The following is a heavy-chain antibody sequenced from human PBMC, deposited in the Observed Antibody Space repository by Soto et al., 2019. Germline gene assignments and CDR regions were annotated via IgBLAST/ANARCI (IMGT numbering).Heavy chain of an antibody. CDR2: IVVGSGNT. V-gene: IGHV1-58*01. Sequence: WASANVSCKASGFTFTSSAVQWVRQARGQRLEWIGWIVVGSGNTNYAQKFQERVTITRDMSTSTAYMELSSLRSEDTAVYYCAADLASTRLYYYGMDVWGQGTTVTVS. CDR3: AADLASTRLYYYGMDV. J-gene: IGHJ6*02. CDR1: GFTFTSSA.